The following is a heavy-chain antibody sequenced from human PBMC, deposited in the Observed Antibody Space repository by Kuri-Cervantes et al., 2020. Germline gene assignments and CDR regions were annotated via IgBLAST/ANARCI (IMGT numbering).Heavy chain of an antibody. CDR3: APLGGVRGVIFDY. J-gene: IGHJ4*02. CDR1: GYTFTSYG. D-gene: IGHD3-10*01. V-gene: IGHV1-18*01. CDR2: ISAYNGNT. Sequence: ASVKVSCKASGYTFTSYGISWVRQAPGQGLEWMGWISAYNGNTNYAQKLQGRVTMTRDTSISTAYMELSRLRSDDTAVYYCAPLGGVRGVIFDYWGQGTLVTVSS.